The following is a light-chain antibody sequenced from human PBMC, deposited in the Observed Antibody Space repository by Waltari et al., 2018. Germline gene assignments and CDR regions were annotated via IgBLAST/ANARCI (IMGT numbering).Light chain of an antibody. V-gene: IGLV2-23*02. J-gene: IGLJ3*02. CDR2: DVS. CDR3: CSYAGNYVWV. Sequence: QSALTQPAAVSGSPGHSVTISCTGASSDIGRYDIVFWYQQHPGNAPKLVISDVSKRPSGVSDRFSGSKSGDTASLTISGLQFEDEADYYCCSYAGNYVWVFGGGTRLTVL. CDR1: SSDIGRYDI.